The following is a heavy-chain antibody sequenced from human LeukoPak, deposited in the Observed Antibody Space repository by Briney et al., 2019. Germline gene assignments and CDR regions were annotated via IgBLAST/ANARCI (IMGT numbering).Heavy chain of an antibody. D-gene: IGHD1-1*01. Sequence: GGSLRLSCAASGFTFSSYGMHWVRQAPGMGLEWVAVISYDGTYKYYADSVKGRITISRDNSKNTLYLQMNSLRSEDTAVYYCARGLNWNRPGHIDYWGQGTLVTVSS. V-gene: IGHV3-30*03. J-gene: IGHJ4*02. CDR2: ISYDGTYK. CDR3: ARGLNWNRPGHIDY. CDR1: GFTFSSYG.